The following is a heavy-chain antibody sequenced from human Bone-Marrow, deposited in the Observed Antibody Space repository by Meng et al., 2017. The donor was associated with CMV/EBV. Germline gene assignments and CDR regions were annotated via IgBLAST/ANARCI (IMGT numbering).Heavy chain of an antibody. CDR2: INPSGGST. D-gene: IGHD2-2*01. CDR1: GYTFTSYY. V-gene: IGHV1-46*01. Sequence: ASVKVSCKASGYTFTSYYMHWVRQAPGQGLEWMGIINPSGGSTSYAQKFQGRVTMTRDTSTSTVYMELSSLRSEDTAVYYCARDLGYCSGTSCPGAFDSWGEGTLVTVSS. J-gene: IGHJ4*02. CDR3: ARDLGYCSGTSCPGAFDS.